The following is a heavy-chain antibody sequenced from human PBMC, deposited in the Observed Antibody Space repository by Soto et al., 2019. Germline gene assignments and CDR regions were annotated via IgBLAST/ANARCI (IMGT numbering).Heavy chain of an antibody. D-gene: IGHD4-17*01. CDR3: ATGWYEVTTQPRSRVHAEYFQH. Sequence: VSGYTLTELSMHWVRQAPGKGLEWMGGFDPEDGETIYAQKFQGRVTMTEDTSTDTAYMELSSLRSEDTAVYYCATGWYEVTTQPRSRVHAEYFQHWGQGTLVTVSS. CDR1: GYTLTELS. J-gene: IGHJ1*01. CDR2: FDPEDGET. V-gene: IGHV1-24*01.